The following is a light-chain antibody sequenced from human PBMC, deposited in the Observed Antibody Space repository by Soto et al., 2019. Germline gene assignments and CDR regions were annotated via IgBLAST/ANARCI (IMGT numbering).Light chain of an antibody. J-gene: IGKJ2*01. CDR3: LQDYNSPYT. CDR2: AAS. V-gene: IGKV1-6*01. CDR1: QGIRND. Sequence: AIQMTQSPSSLSASVGDRVTITCRASQGIRNDLAWYQQKPGKAPKLLIYAASSLQSGVSSRFSGSGSGTDFTLTISSLQPEDFAPYYCLQDYNSPYTFGHATKLAIK.